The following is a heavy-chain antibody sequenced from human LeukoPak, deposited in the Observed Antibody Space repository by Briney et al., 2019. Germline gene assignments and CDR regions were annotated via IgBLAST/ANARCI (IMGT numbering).Heavy chain of an antibody. J-gene: IGHJ1*01. D-gene: IGHD3-10*01. CDR2: IYSGGST. CDR1: GLTVSSSY. Sequence: GGSLRLSCAASGLTVSSSYMSWVRQAPGKGLEWVSVIYSGGSTYYADSVKGRFAISRDNSKNTLYLQMNSLRAEDTAVYYCAKGYYGSGSPEYFQHWGQGTLVTVSS. CDR3: AKGYYGSGSPEYFQH. V-gene: IGHV3-66*01.